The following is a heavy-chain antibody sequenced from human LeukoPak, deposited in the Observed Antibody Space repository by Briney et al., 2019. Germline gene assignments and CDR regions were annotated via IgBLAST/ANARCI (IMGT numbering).Heavy chain of an antibody. CDR2: IYSDGSST. D-gene: IGHD3-3*01. J-gene: IGHJ4*02. CDR3: AAPRYVTIFGVIAQFDY. Sequence: GGSLRLSCAASGFTFSSYWMHWVRQAPGKGLVRVSRIYSDGSSTNYADSVKGRFTISRDNAKNTLYLQMSSLRAEDTAVYYCAAPRYVTIFGVIAQFDYWGQGTLVILSS. V-gene: IGHV3-74*01. CDR1: GFTFSSYW.